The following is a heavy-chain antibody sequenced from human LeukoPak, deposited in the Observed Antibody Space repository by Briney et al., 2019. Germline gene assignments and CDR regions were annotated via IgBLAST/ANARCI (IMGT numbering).Heavy chain of an antibody. CDR3: AKDFYGSGWHLYNWFDP. CDR1: GFTLSSYA. V-gene: IGHV3-23*01. D-gene: IGHD6-19*01. CDR2: ISGSGGST. J-gene: IGHJ5*02. Sequence: VGALRLSCAASGFTLSSYAMSWVRQAPGKGLEWVSAISGSGGSTYYADSVKGRFTISRDNSKNTLYLQMNSLRAEDTAVYYCAKDFYGSGWHLYNWFDPWGQGTLVTVSS.